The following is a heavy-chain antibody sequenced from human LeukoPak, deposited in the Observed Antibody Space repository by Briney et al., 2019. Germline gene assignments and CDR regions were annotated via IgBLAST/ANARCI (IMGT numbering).Heavy chain of an antibody. V-gene: IGHV5-51*01. D-gene: IGHD3-10*01. CDR3: AKLLFPSGSGSFGAFDI. CDR1: GYSFTSYW. Sequence: GESLKISCQGSGYSFTSYWIGWVRQMPGKGLEWMGIIYPGDSDTRYSPSFQGQVTISADKSISTAYLQWSSLKASDTATYYCAKLLFPSGSGSFGAFDIWGQGTMVTVSS. J-gene: IGHJ3*02. CDR2: IYPGDSDT.